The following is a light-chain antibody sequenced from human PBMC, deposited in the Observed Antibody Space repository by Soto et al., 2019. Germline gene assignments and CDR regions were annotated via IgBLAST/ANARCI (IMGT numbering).Light chain of an antibody. V-gene: IGKV3-20*01. J-gene: IGKJ5*01. CDR1: QSVSKNY. Sequence: EIVLTQSPGTLSLSPGERATLSCRASQSVSKNYLAWYQQKPGQAPRLLIYGASNRETGIPDRFSGSGSGTEFTLTITRLEPEDFAVYFCQQYGSSPRTFGQGTRLEIK. CDR3: QQYGSSPRT. CDR2: GAS.